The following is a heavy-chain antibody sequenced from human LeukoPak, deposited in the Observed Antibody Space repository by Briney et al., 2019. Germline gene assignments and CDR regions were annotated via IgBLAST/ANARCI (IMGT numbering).Heavy chain of an antibody. Sequence: LGGSLRLSCAASGFTFSSYWMHWVRQAPGKGLVWVSRINSDGSSTSYADSVKGRFTISRDNAKNTLYLQMNSLRAEDTAVYYCASGDYGDLFQHWGQGTLVTVSS. J-gene: IGHJ1*01. V-gene: IGHV3-74*01. CDR1: GFTFSSYW. CDR2: INSDGSST. D-gene: IGHD4-17*01. CDR3: ASGDYGDLFQH.